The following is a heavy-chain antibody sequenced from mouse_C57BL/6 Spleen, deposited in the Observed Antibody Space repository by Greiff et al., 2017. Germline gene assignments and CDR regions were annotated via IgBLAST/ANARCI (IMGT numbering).Heavy chain of an antibody. Sequence: EVKVEESGGGLVKPGGSLKLSCAASGFTFSSYTMSWVRQTPEKRLEWVATISGGGGNTYYPDSVKGRFTISRDNAKNTLYLQMSSLRSEDTALYYCARQSETGAMDYWGQGTSVTVSS. CDR2: ISGGGGNT. CDR3: ARQSETGAMDY. CDR1: GFTFSSYT. V-gene: IGHV5-9*01. J-gene: IGHJ4*01.